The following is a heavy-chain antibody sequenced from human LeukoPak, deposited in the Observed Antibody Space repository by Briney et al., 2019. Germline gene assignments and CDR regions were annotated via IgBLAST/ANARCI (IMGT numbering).Heavy chain of an antibody. Sequence: SETLSLTCTVSGGSISSDDHYWSWLRQPPGKGLEWIGYIYYTRITYYHPSLKSRLSISVDTSKNQFSLKLSSVIAADTAVHYCARVLSGSESLYYFDYWGQGTLVTVSS. CDR1: GGSISSDDHY. CDR3: ARVLSGSESLYYFDY. J-gene: IGHJ4*02. V-gene: IGHV4-30-4*01. CDR2: IYYTRIT. D-gene: IGHD3-10*01.